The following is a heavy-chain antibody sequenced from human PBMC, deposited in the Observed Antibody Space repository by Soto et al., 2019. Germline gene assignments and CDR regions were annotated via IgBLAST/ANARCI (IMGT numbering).Heavy chain of an antibody. J-gene: IGHJ4*02. V-gene: IGHV3-53*02. Sequence: EVQLVETGGGLIQPGGSLRLSCAASGFTVSSNYMSWLRQAPGTGLEWVSVIYSGGSTYYADSVKGRFTISRDNSKNTLYLQMNSLRAEDTAVYYCAKYDSSGYYSEKYIDYWGQGTLVTVSS. D-gene: IGHD3-22*01. CDR3: AKYDSSGYYSEKYIDY. CDR2: IYSGGST. CDR1: GFTVSSNY.